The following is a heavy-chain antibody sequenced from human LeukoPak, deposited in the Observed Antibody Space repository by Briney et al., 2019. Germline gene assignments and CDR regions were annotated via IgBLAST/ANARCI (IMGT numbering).Heavy chain of an antibody. J-gene: IGHJ4*02. V-gene: IGHV3-23*01. CDR1: GFTFSSYA. CDR3: ASRDYFDY. Sequence: GGSLRLSCAASGFTFSSYAMSWVRQAPGKGLEWVSGISGSGDSTYYGDSVKGRFAISRDHSKNTLYLQMNSLRDEDTAVYYCASRDYFDYWGQGTLVTVSS. CDR2: ISGSGDST.